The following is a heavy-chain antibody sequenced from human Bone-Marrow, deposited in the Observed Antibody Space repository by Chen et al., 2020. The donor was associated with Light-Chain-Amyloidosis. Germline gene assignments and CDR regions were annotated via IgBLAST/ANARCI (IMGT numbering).Heavy chain of an antibody. D-gene: IGHD5-12*01. V-gene: IGHV5-51*01. Sequence: EVQPEQSGPEVKKPGESLKISCKGSGYTFPNYWIGWVRQTPGKGLEWMGVIYPDDSDARYSPSLEGQVTISADESITTAYLQWGSLKASDTAMYYCARRGDGYNFDYWGQGTLVTVSS. CDR3: ARRGDGYNFDY. J-gene: IGHJ4*02. CDR1: GYTFPNYW. CDR2: IYPDDSDA.